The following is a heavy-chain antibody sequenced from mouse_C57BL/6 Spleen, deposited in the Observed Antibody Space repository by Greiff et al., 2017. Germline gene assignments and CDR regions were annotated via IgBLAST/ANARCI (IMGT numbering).Heavy chain of an antibody. CDR2: IDPSDSET. D-gene: IGHD1-1*01. J-gene: IGHJ2*01. CDR1: GYTFTSYW. Sequence: QVQLQQPGAELVRPGSSVKLSCKASGYTFTSYWMHWVKQRPIQGLEWIGNIDPSDSETHYNQKFKDKATLTVDKSSSTAYMQLSSLTSEDSAVYYCASEITTGGGYWGQGTTLTVSS. CDR3: ASEITTGGGY. V-gene: IGHV1-52*01.